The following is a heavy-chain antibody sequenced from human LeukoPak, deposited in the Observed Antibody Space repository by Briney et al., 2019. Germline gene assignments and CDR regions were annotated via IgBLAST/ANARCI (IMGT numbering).Heavy chain of an antibody. D-gene: IGHD3-3*01. Sequence: SETLSLTCTVSGGSISSYYWSWIRQPPGKGLEWIGYIYTSGSTNYNPSLESRVTISVDTSKNQFSLKLSSVTAADTAVYYCAILSRDYDLWSGYYNTEYNWFDPWGPGTLVTVSS. CDR1: GGSISSYY. CDR3: AILSRDYDLWSGYYNTEYNWFDP. J-gene: IGHJ5*02. V-gene: IGHV4-4*09. CDR2: IYTSGST.